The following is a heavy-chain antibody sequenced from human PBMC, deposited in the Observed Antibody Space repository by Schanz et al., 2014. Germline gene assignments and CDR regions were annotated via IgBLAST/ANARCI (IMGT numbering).Heavy chain of an antibody. J-gene: IGHJ3*02. CDR2: ITGSGSKT. V-gene: IGHV3-23*01. Sequence: EVQLLESGGGLVRPGGSLRLSCAASGFTFSSYTMNWVRQAPGKGLEWVSAITGSGSKTYYADSVKGRFTIARDNSKNTLFLQMDSLRVEDTAVYYCAKAKSGAHGAFDIWGQGTMVNVSS. D-gene: IGHD3-10*01. CDR1: GFTFSSYT. CDR3: AKAKSGAHGAFDI.